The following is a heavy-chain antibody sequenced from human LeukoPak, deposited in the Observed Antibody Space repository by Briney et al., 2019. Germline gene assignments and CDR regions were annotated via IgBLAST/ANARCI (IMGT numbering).Heavy chain of an antibody. CDR2: IYTSGST. V-gene: IGHV4-4*07. Sequence: PSETLSLTCTVSGGSISSYYWSWIRQPAGEGLEWIGRIYTSGSTNYNPSLKSRVTMSVDTSKNQFSLKLSSVTAADTAVYYCARVAYEGGYSGQYGYYYYYYMDVWGKGTTFTVSS. CDR3: ARVAYEGGYSGQYGYYYYYYMDV. J-gene: IGHJ6*03. CDR1: GGSISSYY. D-gene: IGHD5-12*01.